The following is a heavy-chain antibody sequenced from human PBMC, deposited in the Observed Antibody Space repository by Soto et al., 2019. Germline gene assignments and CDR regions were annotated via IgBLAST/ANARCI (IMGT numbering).Heavy chain of an antibody. J-gene: IGHJ5*02. CDR1: GCTCIGHA. CDR3: AKAPDIIVVPAALFDP. D-gene: IGHD2-2*01. Sequence: GLPLRLSWAAAGCTCIGHARSRVLQAPGKRLKRVSAISGSGGSTYYADSVKGRFTISRDNSKNTLYLQMNSLRVEDTAVYYCAKAPDIIVVPAALFDPWGQGTLVTVSS. V-gene: IGHV3-23*01. CDR2: ISGSGGST.